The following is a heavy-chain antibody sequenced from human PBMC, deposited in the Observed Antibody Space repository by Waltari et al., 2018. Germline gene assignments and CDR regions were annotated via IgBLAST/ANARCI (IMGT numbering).Heavy chain of an antibody. CDR1: GGSISGPYS. CDR2: VYQSGST. D-gene: IGHD5-12*01. Sequence: QVPLQESGPGPVKPSQNLTHTCNVPGGSISGPYSWCWIRQSPGKGRGWIGYVYQSGSTLYNPTLNNRVTMSVDRSKNQFSLRLTSLTAADTAVYFCARGGGGYDKYYFDLWGQGTLVTVSS. V-gene: IGHV4-30-4*01. CDR3: ARGGGGYDKYYFDL. J-gene: IGHJ4*02.